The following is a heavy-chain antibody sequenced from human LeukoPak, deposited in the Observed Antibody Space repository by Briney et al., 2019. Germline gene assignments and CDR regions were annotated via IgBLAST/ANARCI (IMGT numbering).Heavy chain of an antibody. V-gene: IGHV4-61*02. CDR3: ARYGRMIRGLDY. CDR2: LYTSGST. Sequence: SQTLSLTCTVSGGSISSGSYYWSWIRQPAGKGLEWIGRLYTSGSTKYNPSLKSRVTISVDTSKNQFSLKLSSVTAADTAVYYCARYGRMIRGLDYWGQGTLVTVSS. D-gene: IGHD3-10*01. J-gene: IGHJ4*02. CDR1: GGSISSGSYY.